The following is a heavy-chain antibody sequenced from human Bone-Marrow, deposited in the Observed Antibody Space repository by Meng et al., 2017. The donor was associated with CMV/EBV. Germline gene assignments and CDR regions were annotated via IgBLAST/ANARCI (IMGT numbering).Heavy chain of an antibody. Sequence: GESLKISCAASGFTFSSYAMSWVRQAPGKGLEWVSAISGSGGSTYYADPVKGRFTISRDNSKNTLYLQMNSLRAEDTAVYYCAKDRRRITIFGVVNNWFDPWGQGTLVTVSS. CDR1: GFTFSSYA. CDR2: ISGSGGST. CDR3: AKDRRRITIFGVVNNWFDP. D-gene: IGHD3-3*01. V-gene: IGHV3-23*01. J-gene: IGHJ5*02.